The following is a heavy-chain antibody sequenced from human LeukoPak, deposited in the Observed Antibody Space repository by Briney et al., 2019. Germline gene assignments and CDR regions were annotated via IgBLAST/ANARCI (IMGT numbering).Heavy chain of an antibody. V-gene: IGHV3-72*01. J-gene: IGHJ3*02. D-gene: IGHD1-26*01. CDR1: GFTFSDDY. CDR3: VRGGGFLGYIGPKNAFDI. CDR2: TRNKANSYTT. Sequence: GGSLRLSCAASGFTFSDDYMDWLRQAPGKGLESVGRTRNKANSYTTEYAASVKGRFTISRDGSKNSVYLQMNSLKTEDTAMYYCVRGGGFLGYIGPKNAFDIWGQGTMVTVSS.